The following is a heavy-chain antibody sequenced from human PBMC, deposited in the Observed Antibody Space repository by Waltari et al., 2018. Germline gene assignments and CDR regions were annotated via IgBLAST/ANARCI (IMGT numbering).Heavy chain of an antibody. CDR2: MNPNSGNT. V-gene: IGHV1-8*01. Sequence: QVQLVQSGAEGKKPGASVKGSCRASGDTFTRYGINWVRRATGQGLEWMGWMNPNSGNTGYAQKFQGRVTMTRNTSISTAYMELSSLRSEDTAVYYCAKVKYYYYMDVWGKGTTVTVSS. J-gene: IGHJ6*03. CDR3: AKVKYYYYMDV. CDR1: GDTFTRYG.